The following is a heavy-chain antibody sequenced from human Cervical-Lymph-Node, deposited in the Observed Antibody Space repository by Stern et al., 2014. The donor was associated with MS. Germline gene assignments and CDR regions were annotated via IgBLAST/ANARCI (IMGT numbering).Heavy chain of an antibody. CDR3: TKAGEYGSGWFVDY. Sequence: EVQLVESGGGLVQPGGSLRLSCAASGFSVTNNYMSWVRQAPGKGLEWVSIFYADSSTYHADSVKGRFTISRDNSKNTLSLQMNSLKPEDTAVYYCTKAGEYGSGWFVDYWGQGTLVTVSS. CDR1: GFSVTNNY. V-gene: IGHV3-66*02. CDR2: FYADSST. D-gene: IGHD6-19*01. J-gene: IGHJ4*02.